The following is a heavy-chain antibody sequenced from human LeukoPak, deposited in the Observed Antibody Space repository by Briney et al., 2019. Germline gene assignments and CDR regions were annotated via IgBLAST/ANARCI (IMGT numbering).Heavy chain of an antibody. CDR1: GVTLSSYA. J-gene: IGHJ4*01. CDR2: ISSSGSGGNT. CDR3: AKAVGATKWSLPFDY. V-gene: IGHV3-23*01. D-gene: IGHD1-26*01. Sequence: PGGSLRLSCAASGVTLSSYAMSWARQAPGKGLEWVSGISSSGSGGNTYYADSVKGRFTISRDNSKNTLYLQMNSLRVEDTAVYYCAKAVGATKWSLPFDYWGQGTLVTVSS.